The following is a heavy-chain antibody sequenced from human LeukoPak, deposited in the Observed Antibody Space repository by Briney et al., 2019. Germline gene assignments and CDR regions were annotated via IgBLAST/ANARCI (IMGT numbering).Heavy chain of an antibody. CDR2: INPSGGGA. Sequence: VASVKVSCKASGYTFTNYGITWVRQAPGQGLEWMGIINPSGGGASYTTYAQKFQGRVTMTRDTSTSIVYMELSSLRSEDTAVYYCARGTMAGTKSEVSGYWGQGTLVTVSS. J-gene: IGHJ4*02. V-gene: IGHV1-46*01. CDR1: GYTFTNYG. CDR3: ARGTMAGTKSEVSGY. D-gene: IGHD6-19*01.